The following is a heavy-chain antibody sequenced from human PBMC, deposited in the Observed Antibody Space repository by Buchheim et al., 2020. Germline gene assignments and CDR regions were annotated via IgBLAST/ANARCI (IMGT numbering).Heavy chain of an antibody. CDR2: ISYDGSNK. J-gene: IGHJ4*02. Sequence: QVQLVESGGGVVQPGRSLRLSCAASGFTFSSYGMHWVRQAPGKGLEWVAVISYDGSNKYYADSVKGRFTISRDNSKNTLYLQMNSLRAEDTAVYYCAKVDGTAMVNRYWGQGTL. V-gene: IGHV3-30*18. D-gene: IGHD5-18*01. CDR1: GFTFSSYG. CDR3: AKVDGTAMVNRY.